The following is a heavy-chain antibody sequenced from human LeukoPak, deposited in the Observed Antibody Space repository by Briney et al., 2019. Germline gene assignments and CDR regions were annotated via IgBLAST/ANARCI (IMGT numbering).Heavy chain of an antibody. J-gene: IGHJ4*02. CDR3: ARVRAPSFAQGGFDY. V-gene: IGHV1-2*02. D-gene: IGHD3-16*01. CDR2: IKPNSGDT. CDR1: GYTFTAYY. Sequence: ASVKVSCKASGYTFTAYYMHWVRQAPGQGPEGMGWIKPNSGDTWYAQKFQGRVTMTRDTSISAAYMELSSLRSDDTAVYYCARVRAPSFAQGGFDYWGQGTLVTVSS.